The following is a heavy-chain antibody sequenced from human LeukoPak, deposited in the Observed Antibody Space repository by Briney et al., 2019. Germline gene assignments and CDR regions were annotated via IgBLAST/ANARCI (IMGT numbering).Heavy chain of an antibody. D-gene: IGHD2-15*01. CDR3: ARPDCSGGSCVWLDP. J-gene: IGHJ5*02. CDR2: IYGSGST. V-gene: IGHV4-59*08. CDR1: GDSLSSHY. Sequence: SETLSLTCTVSGDSLSSHYWSWIRQPPGKGLEWIGYIYGSGSTHYDPSLRSRVTISEDTSKNQFSLKLTSVTAADTAMYYCARPDCSGGSCVWLDPWGQGTLVTVSS.